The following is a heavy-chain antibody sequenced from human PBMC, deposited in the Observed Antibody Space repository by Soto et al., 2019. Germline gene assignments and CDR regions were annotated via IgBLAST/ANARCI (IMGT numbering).Heavy chain of an antibody. V-gene: IGHV3-73*01. D-gene: IGHD3-16*01. Sequence: EVQLVESGGGLVQPGGSLKLSCAASGFTFSGSAMHWVRQASGKGLEWVGRIRSKANSYATAYAASVKGRFTISRDDSKNKAYLQMNSLKTEDTAVYYCTRRGTSFDYWGQGTLVTVSS. CDR3: TRRGTSFDY. CDR1: GFTFSGSA. J-gene: IGHJ4*02. CDR2: IRSKANSYAT.